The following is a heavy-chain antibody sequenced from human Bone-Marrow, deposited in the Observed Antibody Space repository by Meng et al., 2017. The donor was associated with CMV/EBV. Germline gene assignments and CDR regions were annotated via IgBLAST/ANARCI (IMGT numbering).Heavy chain of an antibody. CDR2: IYHSGST. V-gene: IGHV4-38-2*02. J-gene: IGHJ6*02. CDR1: GYFISSGYY. Sequence: GSLRLSCTVSGYFISSGYYWGWIRQPPGKGLEWIGSIYHSGSTYYNPSLKSRVTISVDTSKNQFSLKLSSVTAADTAVYYCARGLDSSGWYYYYYGMDVWGQGTTVTVSS. CDR3: ARGLDSSGWYYYYYGMDV. D-gene: IGHD6-19*01.